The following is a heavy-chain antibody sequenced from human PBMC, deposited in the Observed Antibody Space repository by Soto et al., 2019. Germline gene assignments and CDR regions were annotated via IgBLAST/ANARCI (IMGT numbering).Heavy chain of an antibody. Sequence: QLQLQESGPGLVKPSETLSLTCTVSGGSISSSSYYWGWIRQPPGKGLEWIGSIYYSGSTYYNPSLKSRVTISVDTSKNQFSLKLSSVTAADTAVYYCARTYGSGPFDYWGQGTLVTVSS. CDR2: IYYSGST. D-gene: IGHD3-10*01. J-gene: IGHJ4*02. V-gene: IGHV4-39*01. CDR3: ARTYGSGPFDY. CDR1: GGSISSSSYY.